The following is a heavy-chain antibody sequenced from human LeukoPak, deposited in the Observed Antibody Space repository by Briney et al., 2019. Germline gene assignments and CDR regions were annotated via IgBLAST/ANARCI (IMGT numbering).Heavy chain of an antibody. Sequence: GGSLRLSCAASGFIFSSYSMNWVRQAPGKGLEWVSSISSSSSYIYYADSVKGRFTISRDNAKNSLYLQMNSLRAEATALYYCARVAEAAAFDYWGQGTLVTVSS. CDR3: ARVAEAAAFDY. CDR2: ISSSSSYI. D-gene: IGHD6-13*01. V-gene: IGHV3-21*06. J-gene: IGHJ4*02. CDR1: GFIFSSYS.